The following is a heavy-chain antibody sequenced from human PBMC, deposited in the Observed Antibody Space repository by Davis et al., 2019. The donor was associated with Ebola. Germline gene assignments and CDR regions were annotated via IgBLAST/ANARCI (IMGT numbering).Heavy chain of an antibody. D-gene: IGHD2-15*01. V-gene: IGHV1-3*01. J-gene: IGHJ4*02. CDR1: GGTFSSYA. CDR3: ARGEDIVVVVAATLYFDY. Sequence: ASVKVSCKASGGTFSSYAISWVRQAPGQRLEWMGWINAGNGNTKYSQKFQGRVTITRDTSASTAYMELSSLRSEDTAVYYCARGEDIVVVVAATLYFDYWGQGTLVTVSS. CDR2: INAGNGNT.